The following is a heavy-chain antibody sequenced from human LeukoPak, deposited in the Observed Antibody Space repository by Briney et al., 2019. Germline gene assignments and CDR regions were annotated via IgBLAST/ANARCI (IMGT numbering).Heavy chain of an antibody. CDR3: AKAEDYYDSSGYYYVY. Sequence: PGGSLRLSCAASGFTFSSYAMSWVRQAPGKGLEWVSAISGSGGSTYYADSVKGRFTISRDNSKNTLYLQMNSLRAEDTAVYYCAKAEDYYDSSGYYYVYWGQGTLVTVSS. D-gene: IGHD3-22*01. CDR1: GFTFSSYA. V-gene: IGHV3-23*01. J-gene: IGHJ4*02. CDR2: ISGSGGST.